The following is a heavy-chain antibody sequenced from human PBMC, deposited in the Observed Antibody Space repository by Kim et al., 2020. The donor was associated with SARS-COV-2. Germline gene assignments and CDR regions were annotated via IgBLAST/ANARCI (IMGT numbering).Heavy chain of an antibody. D-gene: IGHD1-26*01. V-gene: IGHV3-48*03. CDR3: ARETLVGAHSLDV. Sequence: GGSLRLSCGATGFKFSAFEMNWVRQAPGKGLEFISYISTSSSIIYYADSVKGRFTISRDNAEKSLYLQMNSLRAEDSGVYYCARETLVGAHSLDVWGQGTTVTVSS. CDR2: ISTSSSII. J-gene: IGHJ6*02. CDR1: GFKFSAFE.